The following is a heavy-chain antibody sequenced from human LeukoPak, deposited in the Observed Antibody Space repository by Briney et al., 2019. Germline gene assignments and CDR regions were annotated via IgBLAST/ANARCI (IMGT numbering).Heavy chain of an antibody. CDR1: GFTFSSYA. J-gene: IGHJ4*02. V-gene: IGHV3-30*16. CDR3: APLGRPAY. CDR2: ISYDGSNK. Sequence: GRSLRLSCAAAGFTFSSYAMHWVRQAPAKGLEWVAVISYDGSNKYYADSVKGRFTISRDNSKNTLYLQMNSLRAEDTAVYYCAPLGRPAYWGQGTLVTVSS. D-gene: IGHD1-1*01.